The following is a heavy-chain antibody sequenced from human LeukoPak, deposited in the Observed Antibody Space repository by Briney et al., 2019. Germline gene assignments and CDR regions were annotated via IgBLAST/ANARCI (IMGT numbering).Heavy chain of an antibody. D-gene: IGHD4-17*01. CDR3: AKASNDYGDPDY. J-gene: IGHJ4*02. V-gene: IGHV3-30*18. CDR2: ISYDGSNK. CDR1: GFTFSSYG. Sequence: PGGSLRLSCAASGFTFSSYGMHWVRQAPGKGLEWVAVISYDGSNKYYADSVKGRFTISRDNSKNTLYLQMNSLRAEDTAVYYCAKASNDYGDPDYWGQGTLVTVSS.